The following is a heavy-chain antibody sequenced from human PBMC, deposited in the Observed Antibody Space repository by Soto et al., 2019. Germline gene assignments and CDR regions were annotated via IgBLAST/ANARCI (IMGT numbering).Heavy chain of an antibody. V-gene: IGHV3-73*01. CDR1: GFAFSGSA. J-gene: IGHJ5*02. CDR3: TLGYCISNNCYPRFDP. CDR2: IRSKGNSYAT. D-gene: IGHD2-2*01. Sequence: EVQLVESGGGLVQPGGSLKLSCAASGFAFSGSALHWVRQASGKGLEWVGRIRSKGNSYATAYAASVKGRFTISRDDSKNTAYLQMNSLKTEDTAVYYCTLGYCISNNCYPRFDPWGQGTLVTVSS.